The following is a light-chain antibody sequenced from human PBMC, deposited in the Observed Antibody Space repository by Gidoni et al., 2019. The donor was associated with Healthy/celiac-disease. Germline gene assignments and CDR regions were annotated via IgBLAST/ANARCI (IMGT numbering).Light chain of an antibody. V-gene: IGKV3-11*01. CDR3: QQRSNSVYT. CDR2: DAS. Sequence: DIVLTQSPATLSLSPGERATLPCRASQSVSSYVDWYQQKQGKAPRRLIYDASNRATGIPARFSGSGSGTDFTLTISSLEPEDFAVYYCQQRSNSVYTFGQGTKLEIK. CDR1: QSVSSY. J-gene: IGKJ2*01.